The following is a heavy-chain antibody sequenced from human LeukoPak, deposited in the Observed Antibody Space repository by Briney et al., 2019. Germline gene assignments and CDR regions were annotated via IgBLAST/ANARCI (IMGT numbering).Heavy chain of an antibody. CDR3: ARGTAVTPSNLYYFDF. Sequence: ASVKVSCKASGYTFTSYGISWVRQAPGQGLEWMGWINPNNGDTTYAQNFQGRVTMTRDTSINTAYMELSSLRSDDTAVYYCARGTAVTPSNLYYFDFWGQGTLVTVSS. CDR2: INPNNGDT. V-gene: IGHV1-2*02. D-gene: IGHD4-17*01. CDR1: GYTFTSYG. J-gene: IGHJ4*02.